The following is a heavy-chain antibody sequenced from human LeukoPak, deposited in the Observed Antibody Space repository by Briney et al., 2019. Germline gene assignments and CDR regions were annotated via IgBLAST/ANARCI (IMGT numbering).Heavy chain of an antibody. V-gene: IGHV3-7*01. D-gene: IGHD5-18*01. J-gene: IGHJ6*03. Sequence: GGSLRLSCAASGFTFISYWMSWVRQAPGKGLEWVANIKQDGSEKYYVDSVKGRFTISRDKAKNSLYLQMNSLRAEDTAVYYCARVDGKQLWLISEYYYYYMDVWGKGTTVTISS. CDR1: GFTFISYW. CDR3: ARVDGKQLWLISEYYYYYMDV. CDR2: IKQDGSEK.